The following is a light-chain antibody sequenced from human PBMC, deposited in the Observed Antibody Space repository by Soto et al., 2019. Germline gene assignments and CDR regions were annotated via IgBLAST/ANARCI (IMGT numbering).Light chain of an antibody. Sequence: QSALTQPASVSGSPGQSITISCTGTSSDVGGYNYVSWYQQHPGKAPKLMIYEVSNRPSGVSNRFSGSKSGNTASLTISGLQAEDEADYYCSSDTSSSTVFGGGTKVTVL. CDR2: EVS. V-gene: IGLV2-14*01. CDR3: SSDTSSSTV. J-gene: IGLJ2*01. CDR1: SSDVGGYNY.